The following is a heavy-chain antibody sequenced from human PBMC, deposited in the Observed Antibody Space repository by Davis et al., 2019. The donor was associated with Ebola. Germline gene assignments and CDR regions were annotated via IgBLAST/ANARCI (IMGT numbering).Heavy chain of an antibody. D-gene: IGHD2-21*01. CDR2: IDATRRT. CDR3: ARGDCVGGGCGSLRTHVAY. J-gene: IGHJ4*02. Sequence: SETLSLTCTVSDDSVGSGDYYWMWIRQSPGKGLEWIGYIDATRRTSYNPSLKSRVTMSIDTSKKQFALNVNSVTAADTAVYYCARGDCVGGGCGSLRTHVAYWGRGTLVTVSS. CDR1: DDSVGSGDYY. V-gene: IGHV4-30-4*01.